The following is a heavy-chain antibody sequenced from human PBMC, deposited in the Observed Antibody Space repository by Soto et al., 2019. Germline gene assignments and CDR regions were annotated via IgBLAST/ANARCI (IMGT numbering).Heavy chain of an antibody. Sequence: SETLSLTCAVYGGSFSGYYWSWIRQPPGKGLEWIGEINHSGSTNYNPSLKSRVTISVDKSKNQFSLKLSSVTAADTAVYYCARDPAGAQGWFDPWGQGTLVTVSS. CDR2: INHSGST. CDR1: GGSFSGYY. V-gene: IGHV4-34*01. CDR3: ARDPAGAQGWFDP. J-gene: IGHJ5*02.